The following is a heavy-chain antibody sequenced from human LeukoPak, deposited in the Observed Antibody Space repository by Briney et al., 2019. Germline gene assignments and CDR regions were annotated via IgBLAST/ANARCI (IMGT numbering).Heavy chain of an antibody. J-gene: IGHJ4*02. CDR1: GYTFTVYF. V-gene: IGHV1-2*06. Sequence: VASMKVSCKASGYTFTVYFIHWVRQAPGQGLEWMGRINPNSGATDYAQKFQGRVTMTRDTSISTAYMELSSLKSDDTAVYYCANSAGTSGSYAPFDYWGQGTLVTVSS. CDR3: ANSAGTSGSYAPFDY. D-gene: IGHD1-26*01. CDR2: INPNSGAT.